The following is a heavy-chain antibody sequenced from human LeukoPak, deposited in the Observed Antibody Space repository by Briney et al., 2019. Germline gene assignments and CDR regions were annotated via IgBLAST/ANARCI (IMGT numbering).Heavy chain of an antibody. V-gene: IGHV4-34*01. CDR1: GGSISSYY. Sequence: SETLSLTCTVSGGSISSYYWSWIRQPPGKGLEWIGEINHSGSTNYSPSLKSRVTISVDTSKNQFSLKLSSVTAADTAVYYCARGPRFLEWLLFFPDAFDIWGQGTMVTVSS. CDR3: ARGPRFLEWLLFFPDAFDI. CDR2: INHSGST. J-gene: IGHJ3*02. D-gene: IGHD3-3*01.